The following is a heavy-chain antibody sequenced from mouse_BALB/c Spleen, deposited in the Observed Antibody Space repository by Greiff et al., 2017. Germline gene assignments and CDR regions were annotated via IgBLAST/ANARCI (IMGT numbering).Heavy chain of an antibody. V-gene: IGHV1-14*01. CDR3: ACEGLRRAFDY. CDR1: GYTFTSYV. J-gene: IGHJ2*01. CDR2: INPYNDGT. D-gene: IGHD2-4*01. Sequence: EVQLQESGPELVKPGASVKMSCKASGYTFTSYVMHWVKQKPGQGLEWIGYINPYNDGTKYNEKFKGKATLTSDKSSSTAYMQLSSLTSEDSAVYCCACEGLRRAFDYWGQGTTVTGSS.